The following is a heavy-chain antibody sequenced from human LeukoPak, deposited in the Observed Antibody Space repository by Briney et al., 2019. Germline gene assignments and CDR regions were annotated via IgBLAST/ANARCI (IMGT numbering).Heavy chain of an antibody. D-gene: IGHD1-1*01. CDR1: GFTFSDSA. CDR3: RRDIQLSY. Sequence: GGSLRLSCAASGFTFSDSAMTWVRQAPGKGLEWVSLISERGVSTYYADSVKGRFTISRDNSNTTLYLQMGSLRAGDTAVYFCRRDIQLSYLGQGPLVTVSS. J-gene: IGHJ4*02. V-gene: IGHV3-23*01. CDR2: ISERGVST.